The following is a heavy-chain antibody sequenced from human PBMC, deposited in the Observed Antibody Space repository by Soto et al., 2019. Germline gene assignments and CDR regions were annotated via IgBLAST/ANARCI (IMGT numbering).Heavy chain of an antibody. CDR1: GGTFSSYA. V-gene: IGHV1-69*01. J-gene: IGHJ4*02. CDR2: IVPIFGTA. CDR3: AREWGSSPEPAFDY. Sequence: QVQLVQSGAEVKKPGSSVKVSCKASGGTFSSYAISWVRQAPGQGREWMGGIVPIFGTANYAQEFQGRVTITADESTSTAYMELSSLRSEDTAVYSCAREWGSSPEPAFDYWGQGTLVTVSS. D-gene: IGHD2-2*01.